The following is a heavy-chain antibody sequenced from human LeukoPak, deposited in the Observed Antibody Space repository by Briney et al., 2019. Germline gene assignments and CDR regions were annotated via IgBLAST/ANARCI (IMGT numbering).Heavy chain of an antibody. CDR2: IYSGGTS. CDR1: GFTVSSNY. V-gene: IGHV3-66*01. CDR3: ARGGSGVAAAGTSDY. Sequence: GGSLRLSCAVSGFTVSSNYMSWVRQAPGKGLEWVSIIYSGGTSYYADSVKGRFTISRDNSKNTLYLQMSSLRAEDTAVYYCARGGSGVAAAGTSDYWGQGTLVTVSS. D-gene: IGHD6-13*01. J-gene: IGHJ4*02.